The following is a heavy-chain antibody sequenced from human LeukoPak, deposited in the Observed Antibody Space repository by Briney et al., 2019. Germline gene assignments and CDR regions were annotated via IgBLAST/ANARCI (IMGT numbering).Heavy chain of an antibody. CDR2: ISYDGSNK. Sequence: PGGSLRLSCAASGFTFSSYAMHWVRQAPGKGLEWVAVISYDGSNKYYADSVKGRFTISRDNSKNTLYLQMNSLRAEDTAVYYCARGPASAGWFDPWGQGTLVTVSS. CDR3: ARGPASAGWFDP. CDR1: GFTFSSYA. J-gene: IGHJ5*02. V-gene: IGHV3-30-3*01.